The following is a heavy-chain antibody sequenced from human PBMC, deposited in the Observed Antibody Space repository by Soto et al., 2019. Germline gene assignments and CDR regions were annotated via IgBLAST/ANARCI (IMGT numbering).Heavy chain of an antibody. Sequence: PSETLSLTCTVSGGSISSGDYYWSWIRQPPGKGLEWIGYIYYSGSTYYNPSLKSRVTISVDTSKNQFSLKLSSVTAADTAVYYCASTVVVAAPWTKTIDYWGQGTLVTVSS. D-gene: IGHD2-15*01. J-gene: IGHJ4*02. CDR1: GGSISSGDYY. CDR2: IYYSGST. V-gene: IGHV4-30-4*01. CDR3: ASTVVVAAPWTKTIDY.